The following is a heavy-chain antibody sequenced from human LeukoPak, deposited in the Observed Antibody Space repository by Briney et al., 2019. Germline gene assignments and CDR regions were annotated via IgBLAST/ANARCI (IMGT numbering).Heavy chain of an antibody. CDR3: ARGFRSVTTWGYFDY. V-gene: IGHV3-66*01. D-gene: IGHD4-17*01. CDR1: GFTVSTNY. Sequence: GGSLRLSCAASGFTVSTNYMSWVRQAPGKGLEWVSLTYSGGGTYYADSVKGRFTISRDDSRNTLSLQMNSLRVDDTAVYYCARGFRSVTTWGYFDYWGQGALVTVSS. CDR2: TYSGGGT. J-gene: IGHJ4*02.